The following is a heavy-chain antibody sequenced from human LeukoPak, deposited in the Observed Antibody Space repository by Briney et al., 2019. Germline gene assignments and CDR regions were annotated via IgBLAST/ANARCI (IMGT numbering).Heavy chain of an antibody. CDR2: MHYSGST. CDR1: GGSISTSRYY. D-gene: IGHD2-15*01. Sequence: PSETLSLTCTVSGGSISTSRYYWGWIRQPPGKGLEWIGSMHYSGSTYYNPSLKSRVTMSVDTSKNQFSLKLSSVTAADTAVYYCASDRIEVDAFDIWGQGTMVTVSS. V-gene: IGHV4-39*07. J-gene: IGHJ3*02. CDR3: ASDRIEVDAFDI.